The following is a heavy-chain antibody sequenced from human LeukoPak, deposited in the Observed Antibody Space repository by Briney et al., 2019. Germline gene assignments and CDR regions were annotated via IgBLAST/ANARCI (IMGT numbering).Heavy chain of an antibody. V-gene: IGHV2-70*11. CDR1: GFSLSTSGMC. CDR2: IDWDDDK. CDR3: ARSRSGSYLNDAFDI. D-gene: IGHD1-26*01. J-gene: IGHJ3*02. Sequence: SGPALVKPTQTLTLTCTFSGFSLSTSGMCVSWIRQPPGKALEWLARIDWDDDKYYSTSLKTRLTISKDTSKNQVVLTMTNMDPVDTATYYCARSRSGSYLNDAFDIWGQGTMVTVSS.